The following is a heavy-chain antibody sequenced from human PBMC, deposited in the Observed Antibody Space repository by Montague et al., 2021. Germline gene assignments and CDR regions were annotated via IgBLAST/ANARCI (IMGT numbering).Heavy chain of an antibody. CDR2: IYHGTT. Sequence: SETLSLTCTVSGDSISSKYFCSWVRPPLGKGLEWIGEIYHGTTSYSPSLKGRLTVSMDTSKNQFSLKLSSVTAADTAIYYCAVGSESAWELLHHWGQGILVTGSS. CDR3: AVGSESAWELLHH. D-gene: IGHD1-26*01. J-gene: IGHJ5*02. CDR1: GDSISSKYF. V-gene: IGHV4-4*02.